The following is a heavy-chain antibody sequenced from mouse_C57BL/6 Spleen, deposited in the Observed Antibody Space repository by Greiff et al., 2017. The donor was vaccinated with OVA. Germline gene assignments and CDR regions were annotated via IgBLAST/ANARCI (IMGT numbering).Heavy chain of an antibody. Sequence: QVQLQQPGTELVKPGASVKLSCKASGYTFTSYWMHWVKQRPGQGLEWIGNINPSNGGTNYNEKFKSKATLTVDKSSSTAYMQLISLTSEDSAVYYCARALYGNYGFAYWGQGTLVTVSA. J-gene: IGHJ3*01. D-gene: IGHD2-1*01. CDR1: GYTFTSYW. V-gene: IGHV1-53*01. CDR3: ARALYGNYGFAY. CDR2: INPSNGGT.